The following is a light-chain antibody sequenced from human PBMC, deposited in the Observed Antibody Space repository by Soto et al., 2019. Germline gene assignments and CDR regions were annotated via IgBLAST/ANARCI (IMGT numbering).Light chain of an antibody. V-gene: IGKV1-39*01. CDR1: QSIAGY. CDR2: SAS. J-gene: IGKJ5*01. Sequence: IQKTKRPAARPASKEDRVTITCRASQSIAGYLSWYQQKPGKAPKFLIYSASSLQRGVPSRFRGSGSGTDFTLTISGLQPEDFAPYYSQHRFTLPIPFGQGTRLEIK. CDR3: QHRFTLPIP.